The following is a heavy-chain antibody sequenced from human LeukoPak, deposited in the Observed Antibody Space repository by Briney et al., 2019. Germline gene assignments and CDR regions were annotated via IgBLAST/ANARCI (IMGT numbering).Heavy chain of an antibody. Sequence: PSETLSLTCAVYGGSFSGYYWSWIRQPPGKGLEWIGEINHSGSTNYNPSLKSRVTISVDTSKNQFSLKLSSVTAADTAVYYCAGVQLERRRLDYWGQGTLVTVSS. J-gene: IGHJ4*02. CDR3: AGVQLERRRLDY. D-gene: IGHD1-1*01. CDR2: INHSGST. CDR1: GGSFSGYY. V-gene: IGHV4-34*01.